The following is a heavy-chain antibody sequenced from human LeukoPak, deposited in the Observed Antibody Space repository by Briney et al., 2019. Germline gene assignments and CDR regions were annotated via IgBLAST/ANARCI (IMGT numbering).Heavy chain of an antibody. CDR3: ARSITSSWYGDFQH. D-gene: IGHD6-13*01. CDR2: IYYSGST. Sequence: SETLSLTCTVSGGSMSGYFWSWIRQPPGKGLEWIGYIYYSGSTNYNPSLKSRVTISVDTSKNQFSPKLSSVTAADTAVYYCARSITSSWYGDFQHWGQGTVVTVSS. V-gene: IGHV4-59*01. CDR1: GGSMSGYF. J-gene: IGHJ1*01.